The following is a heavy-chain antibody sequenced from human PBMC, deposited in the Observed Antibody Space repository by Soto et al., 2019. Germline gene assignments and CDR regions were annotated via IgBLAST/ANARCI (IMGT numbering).Heavy chain of an antibody. Sequence: SLRLSCAASGFTFTDPYMDWVRQAPGKGLEWVGRIKNRANSYTTEYAASVKGRFSISRDDSKNSLYLQMNSLKTEDTAVYYCGRAPSYYGSGSHHWGQGTLVTVSS. CDR1: GFTFTDPY. J-gene: IGHJ4*02. V-gene: IGHV3-72*01. CDR3: GRAPSYYGSGSHH. D-gene: IGHD3-10*01. CDR2: IKNRANSYTT.